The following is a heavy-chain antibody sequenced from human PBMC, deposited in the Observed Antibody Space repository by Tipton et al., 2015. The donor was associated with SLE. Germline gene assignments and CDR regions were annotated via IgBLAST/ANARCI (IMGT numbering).Heavy chain of an antibody. CDR3: ARKNYAAFDI. V-gene: IGHV3-72*01. J-gene: IGHJ3*02. Sequence: SLRLSCAASGFTFSDHYMDWVRQAPGKGLEWVGRTRNKANSYTTEYAASVKGRFTISRDDSKNSLYLQMNSLKTEDTAVYYCARKNYAAFDIWGQGTMVTVSS. CDR1: GFTFSDHY. D-gene: IGHD1-7*01. CDR2: TRNKANSYTT.